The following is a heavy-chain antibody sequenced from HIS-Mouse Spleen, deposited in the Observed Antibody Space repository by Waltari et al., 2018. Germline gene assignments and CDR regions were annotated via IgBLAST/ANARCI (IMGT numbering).Heavy chain of an antibody. J-gene: IGHJ2*01. CDR3: AREIPYSSSWYDWYFDL. CDR2: IYYSGST. D-gene: IGHD6-13*01. CDR1: GGSISSSRYS. V-gene: IGHV4-39*07. Sequence: QLQLQESGPGLLKPSETRSLTCTVSGGSISSSRYSWGWIRQPPGKGLEWIGSIYYSGSTYYNPSLKSRVTISVDTSKNQFSLKLSSVTAADTAVYYCAREIPYSSSWYDWYFDLWGRGTLVTVSS.